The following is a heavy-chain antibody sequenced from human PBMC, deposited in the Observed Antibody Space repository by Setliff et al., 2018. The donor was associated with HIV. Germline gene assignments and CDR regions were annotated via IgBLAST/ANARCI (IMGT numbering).Heavy chain of an antibody. CDR3: VRDRELRTTRSLDF. CDR2: ISPDNGNT. D-gene: IGHD1-1*01. Sequence: ASVKVSCKASGYIFLNYDITWVRQAPGQGLEWMGWISPDNGNTNYAQKIEGRVILTTDKSTNTVEMELRSLRSDDTAVHYCVRDRELRTTRSLDFWGPGTLVTVSS. V-gene: IGHV1-18*04. CDR1: GYIFLNYD. J-gene: IGHJ4*02.